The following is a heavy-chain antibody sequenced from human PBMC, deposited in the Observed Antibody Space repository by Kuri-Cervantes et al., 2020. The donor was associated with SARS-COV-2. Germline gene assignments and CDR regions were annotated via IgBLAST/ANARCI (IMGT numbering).Heavy chain of an antibody. J-gene: IGHJ3*02. D-gene: IGHD2-21*02. CDR1: GFTFSSYA. CDR3: ARAPLLASGAFDI. CDR2: ISGSGGST. V-gene: IGHV3-23*01. Sequence: GGSLRLSCAASGFTFSSYAMSWVRRAPGKGLEWVSAISGSGGSTYYADSVKGRFTISRDNSKNTLYLQMNSLKTEDTAVYYCARAPLLASGAFDIWGQGKMVPVSS.